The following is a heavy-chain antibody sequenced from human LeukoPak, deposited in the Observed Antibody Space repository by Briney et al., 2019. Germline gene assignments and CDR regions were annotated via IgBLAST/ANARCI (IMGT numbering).Heavy chain of an antibody. CDR1: GGSFIGFH. D-gene: IGHD3-10*01. Sequence: SETLSLTCAVYGGSFIGFHWNWIRQPPGKGLEWIGSIYYSGSTYYNPSLKSRVTISVDTSKNQFSLKLSSVTAADTAVYYCARIGRYYYYYYMDVWGKGTTVTVSS. CDR2: IYYSGST. V-gene: IGHV4-34*01. CDR3: ARIGRYYYYYYMDV. J-gene: IGHJ6*03.